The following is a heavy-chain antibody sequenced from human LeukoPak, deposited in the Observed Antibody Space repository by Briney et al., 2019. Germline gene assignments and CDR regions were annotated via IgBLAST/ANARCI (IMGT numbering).Heavy chain of an antibody. J-gene: IGHJ4*02. D-gene: IGHD2-15*01. CDR2: FSGSGDST. V-gene: IGHV3-23*01. CDR1: GFTFNSYA. CDR3: AKPRGYCSGGSCSFFDY. Sequence: GSLRLSCAGSGFTFNSYAMRWVRQPPGKGLECVSTFSGSGDSTYYLDSVKDRFTISRDNSKNTLYLQMNSLRDEDTAVYYCAKPRGYCSGGSCSFFDYWGQGTLVTVSS.